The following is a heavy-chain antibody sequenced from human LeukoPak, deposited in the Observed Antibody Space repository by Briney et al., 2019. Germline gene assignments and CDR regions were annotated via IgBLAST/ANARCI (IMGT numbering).Heavy chain of an antibody. CDR3: ARQGPGNDYGDYVVDY. D-gene: IGHD4-17*01. CDR1: GGSISSGDYY. V-gene: IGHV4-30-4*01. J-gene: IGHJ4*02. Sequence: PSETLSLTCTVSGGSISSGDYYWSWIRQPPGKGLEWIGYIYYSGSTYYNPSLKSRVTISVDTSKNQFSLKLSSVTAADTAVYYCARQGPGNDYGDYVVDYWGQGTLVTVSS. CDR2: IYYSGST.